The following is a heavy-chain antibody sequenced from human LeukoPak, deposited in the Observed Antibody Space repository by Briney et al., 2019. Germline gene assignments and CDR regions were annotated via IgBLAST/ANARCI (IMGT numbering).Heavy chain of an antibody. CDR2: IVGSGGST. D-gene: IGHD2-2*01. CDR1: GFTFNNYA. Sequence: GGSLRLSCAAPGFTFNNYAMSWVRQAPGKGLEWVSFIVGSGGSTSYADSVKGRFTISRDNAKNSLYLQMNSLRAEDTAVYYCVRVYCSSTSCPYYYYYYGMDVWGQGTTVTVSS. J-gene: IGHJ6*02. CDR3: VRVYCSSTSCPYYYYYYGMDV. V-gene: IGHV3-23*01.